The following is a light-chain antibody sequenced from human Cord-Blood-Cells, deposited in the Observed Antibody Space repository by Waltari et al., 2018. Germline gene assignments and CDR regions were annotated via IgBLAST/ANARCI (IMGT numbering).Light chain of an antibody. V-gene: IGLV3-21*03. CDR1: NLARKS. J-gene: IGLJ3*02. CDR3: QVWDSSSDHRV. CDR2: DDS. Sequence: SHLLPQPPSVLGPPGKTATIPSGGNNLARKSVHWYQQKPGQAPVLVVYDDSDRPSGIPERFSGSNSGNTATLTISRVEAGDEADYYCQVWDSSSDHRVFGGGTKLTVL.